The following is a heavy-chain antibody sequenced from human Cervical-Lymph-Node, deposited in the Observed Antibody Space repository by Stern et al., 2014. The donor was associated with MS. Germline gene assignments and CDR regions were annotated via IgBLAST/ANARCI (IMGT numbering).Heavy chain of an antibody. CDR2: IYYSGST. J-gene: IGHJ4*02. V-gene: IGHV4-59*01. Sequence: VQLLESGPGLVKPSETLSLTCTVSGGSISSYYWSWIRQPPGKGLEWIGYIYYSGSTNYNPSLKSRVTISVDTSKNQFSLKLSSVTAADTAVYYCAREGMVARFDYWGQGTLVTVSS. CDR1: GGSISSYY. CDR3: AREGMVARFDY. D-gene: IGHD1-26*01.